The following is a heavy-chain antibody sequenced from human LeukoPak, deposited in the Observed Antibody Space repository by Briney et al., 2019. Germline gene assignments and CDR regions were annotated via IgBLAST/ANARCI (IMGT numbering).Heavy chain of an antibody. CDR2: IYSGGTT. D-gene: IGHD2-15*01. Sequence: GGSLRLSCTVSGFTVSINSWSWVRPAPGGGLGWVSFIYSGGTTHYSDSVKGRFTISRDNSKNTLYLQMNSLRAEDTAIYYCARRAGEYSHLYDYWGQGTLVTVPS. V-gene: IGHV3-53*01. CDR1: GFTVSINS. CDR3: ARRAGEYSHLYDY. J-gene: IGHJ4*02.